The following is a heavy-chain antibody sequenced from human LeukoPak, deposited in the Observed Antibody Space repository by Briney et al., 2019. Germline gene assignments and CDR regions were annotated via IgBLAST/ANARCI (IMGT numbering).Heavy chain of an antibody. J-gene: IGHJ3*02. D-gene: IGHD6-13*01. CDR1: GYTFTSYG. Sequence: ASVKVSCKASGYTFTSYGISWVRQAPGQGLEWIGWISADNGNRNYAQNFQGRVTMTTDTSTSTAYMDLRSLRSDDTAVYYCARDAGPASGDAFDIWGQGTMVTVSS. CDR3: ARDAGPASGDAFDI. V-gene: IGHV1-18*01. CDR2: ISADNGNR.